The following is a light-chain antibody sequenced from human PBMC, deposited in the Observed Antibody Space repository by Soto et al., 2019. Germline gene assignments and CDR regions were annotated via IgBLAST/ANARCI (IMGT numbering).Light chain of an antibody. J-gene: IGKJ4*01. V-gene: IGKV3-20*01. CDR1: QSVSRNY. Sequence: EVVLTQSPGTLSLSPGDRATLSCRASQSVSRNYLAWYQQKPGQTPRLLIFGASNRAADIPARFSASGSGTVYTLTISGLEPDDFAVYSCQQYDFLPLTFGGGTRL. CDR2: GAS. CDR3: QQYDFLPLT.